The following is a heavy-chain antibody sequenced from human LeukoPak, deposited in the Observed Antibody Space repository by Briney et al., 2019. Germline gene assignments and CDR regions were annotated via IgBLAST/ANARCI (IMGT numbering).Heavy chain of an antibody. CDR3: ARITSSSWYG. CDR1: GGCISSSRYY. D-gene: IGHD6-13*01. V-gene: IGHV4-39*07. Sequence: SEALSLTCTVSGGCISSSRYYWGWIRQPPGKGLEWLGSIYYSGSTYYNPSLKSRVTISVDTSKNQFSLKLSSVPAADTAVYYCARITSSSWYGWGQGTLVTVSS. CDR2: IYYSGST. J-gene: IGHJ4*02.